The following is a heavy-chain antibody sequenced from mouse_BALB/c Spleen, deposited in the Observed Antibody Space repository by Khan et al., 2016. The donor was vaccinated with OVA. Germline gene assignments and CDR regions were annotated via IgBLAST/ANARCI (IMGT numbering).Heavy chain of an antibody. J-gene: IGHJ3*01. CDR1: GYTFTSYW. Sequence: VQLQESGAELAKPGASVKMSCKASGYTFTSYWMHWVKQRPGQGLEWIGYINPSTGCTEYNQRFKDKATLTADKSSSTAYMQLSSLTSEESVVYYCANHGSSSAWLTYWGQGTLVTVSA. V-gene: IGHV1-7*01. D-gene: IGHD1-1*01. CDR3: ANHGSSSAWLTY. CDR2: INPSTGCT.